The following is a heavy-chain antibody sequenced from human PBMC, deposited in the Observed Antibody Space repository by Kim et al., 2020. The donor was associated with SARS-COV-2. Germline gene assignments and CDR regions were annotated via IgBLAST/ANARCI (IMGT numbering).Heavy chain of an antibody. V-gene: IGHV5-10-1*01. CDR1: GYSFTSYW. CDR3: ARVHCSGGSCYSSPWPVGMDV. CDR2: IDPSDSYT. Sequence: GASLQISCKGSGYSFTSYWISWVRQMPGKGLEWMGRIDPSDSYTNYSPSFQGHVTISADKSISTAYLQWSSLKASDTAMYYCARVHCSGGSCYSSPWPVGMDVWGQGTTVTVSS. D-gene: IGHD2-15*01. J-gene: IGHJ6*02.